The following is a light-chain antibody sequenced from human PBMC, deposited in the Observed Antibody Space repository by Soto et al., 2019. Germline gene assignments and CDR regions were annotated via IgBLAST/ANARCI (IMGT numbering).Light chain of an antibody. CDR1: QSVSSSH. V-gene: IGKV3D-20*02. Sequence: EIVLTQSPGTLSLSPGERATLSCRASQSVSSSHLAWYQQNPGQAPRLLIYGATSRATGIPDRFSGSGSGTDFTLTISSLEPEDFAVYYCQQRSNWTLTFGGGTKV. CDR2: GAT. CDR3: QQRSNWTLT. J-gene: IGKJ4*01.